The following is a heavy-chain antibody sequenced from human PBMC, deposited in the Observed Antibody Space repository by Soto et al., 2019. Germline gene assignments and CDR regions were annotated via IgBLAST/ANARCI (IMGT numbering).Heavy chain of an antibody. CDR1: GGSISSGDYY. Sequence: QVQLQESGPRLVKPSQTLSLTCIVSGGSISSGDYYWSWIRQHLGKGLEWIGYIYYSGNAYYNPSLKSLLTMSVDTSKNRFSLKLSSVTAADTAIYFCARYVSSKWHYFDYWGQGTLVTVSS. CDR2: IYYSGNA. J-gene: IGHJ4*02. D-gene: IGHD6-13*01. CDR3: ARYVSSKWHYFDY. V-gene: IGHV4-31*01.